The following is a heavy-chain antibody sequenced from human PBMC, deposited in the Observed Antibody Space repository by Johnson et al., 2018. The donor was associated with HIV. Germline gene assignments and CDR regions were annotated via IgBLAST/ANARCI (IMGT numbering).Heavy chain of an antibody. CDR1: GFTFSSYG. J-gene: IGHJ3*02. D-gene: IGHD1-14*01. CDR2: IWYDGSNK. Sequence: QVQLVESGGGVVQPGRSLRLSCAASGFTFSSYGMHWVRQAPGKGLEWVAVIWYDGSNKYYADSVKGRFTLSRDNAKNSLYLQMNTLRAEDTSVYYCARDATYRKYALTSFDIWGQGAMVTVSS. CDR3: ARDATYRKYALTSFDI. V-gene: IGHV3-33*01.